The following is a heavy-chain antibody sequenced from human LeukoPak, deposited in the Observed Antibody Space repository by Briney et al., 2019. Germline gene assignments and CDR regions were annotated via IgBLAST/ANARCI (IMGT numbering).Heavy chain of an antibody. CDR1: GGSISSYY. J-gene: IGHJ4*02. CDR3: ARVVGGSYYGWGYYFDY. CDR2: IYYSGST. D-gene: IGHD1-26*01. Sequence: SETLSLTCTVSGGSISSYYWSWIRQPPGKGLEWIGYIYYSGSTNYNPSLKSRVTISVDTSKNQFSLKLSSVTAADTAVYYCARVVGGSYYGWGYYFDYWSQGTLVTVSS. V-gene: IGHV4-59*01.